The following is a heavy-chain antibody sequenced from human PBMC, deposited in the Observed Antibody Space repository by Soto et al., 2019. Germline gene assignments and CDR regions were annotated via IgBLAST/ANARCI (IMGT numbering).Heavy chain of an antibody. D-gene: IGHD1-26*01. Sequence: PSETLSLTCTVSGGSISSYYWSWIRQPPGKGLEWIGYMSYSGSTNYNPSLKSRVTISVDTSKNQSSLKMSSVTAADTAVYYCARGLTIVGATYWGQGTLVTVSS. CDR1: GGSISSYY. V-gene: IGHV4-59*01. CDR3: ARGLTIVGATY. J-gene: IGHJ4*02. CDR2: MSYSGST.